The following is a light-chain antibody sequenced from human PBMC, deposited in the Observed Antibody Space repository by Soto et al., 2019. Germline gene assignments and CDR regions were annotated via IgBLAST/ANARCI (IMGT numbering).Light chain of an antibody. CDR1: QSVSSN. Sequence: EIVMTQSPATLSVSPGERATLSCRASQSVSSNLAWYQQKPGQAPWLLIYGASTRATGIPARFSGSGSGTEFTPTISSLQSEDFAVYYCQQYNNWPFTFGGGTKVEIK. V-gene: IGKV3-15*01. CDR2: GAS. CDR3: QQYNNWPFT. J-gene: IGKJ4*01.